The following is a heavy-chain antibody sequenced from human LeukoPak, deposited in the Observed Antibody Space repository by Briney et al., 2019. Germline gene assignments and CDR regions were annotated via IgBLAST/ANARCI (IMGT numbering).Heavy chain of an antibody. Sequence: PSETLSLTCTVSGVSISSYFWSWIRQPPGKGLEWIGYVYYNGITNYNPSLKSRVSISLDTSKNQFSLKLNSVTAADTAVYYCTTPRDFGGNCGYWGQGTLVTVSS. CDR3: TTPRDFGGNCGY. CDR2: VYYNGIT. J-gene: IGHJ4*02. V-gene: IGHV4-59*01. D-gene: IGHD4-23*01. CDR1: GVSISSYF.